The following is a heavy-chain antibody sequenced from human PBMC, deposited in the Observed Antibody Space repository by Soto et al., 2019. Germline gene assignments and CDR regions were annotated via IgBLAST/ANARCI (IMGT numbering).Heavy chain of an antibody. CDR2: ISGSGGST. CDR1: GFTFSSYA. Sequence: GGSLRLSCAASGFTFSSYAMSWVRQAPGKGLEWVSAISGSGGSTYYADSVKGRFTISRDNSKNTLYLQMNSLRAEDTAVYYCAKDYDILTGYSSGMDVWGQGTTVTVSS. J-gene: IGHJ6*02. V-gene: IGHV3-23*01. D-gene: IGHD3-9*01. CDR3: AKDYDILTGYSSGMDV.